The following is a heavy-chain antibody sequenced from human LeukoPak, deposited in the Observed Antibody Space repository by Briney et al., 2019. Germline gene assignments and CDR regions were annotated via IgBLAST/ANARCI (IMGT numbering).Heavy chain of an antibody. CDR1: GGSISSYY. CDR3: ARHSFLGYSYGHGAFDI. CDR2: IYYSGSN. D-gene: IGHD5-18*01. Sequence: SETLSLTCTVSGGSISSYYWSWIRQPPGKGLEWIGDIYYSGSNNYNPSLKRGVTISVETSKKEFSQKLSSVTAADTAVYYCARHSFLGYSYGHGAFDIWGQGTLVTVSS. J-gene: IGHJ3*02. V-gene: IGHV4-59*08.